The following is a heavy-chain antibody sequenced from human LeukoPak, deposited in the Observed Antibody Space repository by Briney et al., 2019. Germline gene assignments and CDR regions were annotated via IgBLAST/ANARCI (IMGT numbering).Heavy chain of an antibody. J-gene: IGHJ4*02. CDR3: AREIWYGGFFDY. CDR1: GVSISNYY. V-gene: IGHV4-59*01. D-gene: IGHD1-26*01. Sequence: SETLSLTCTVSGVSISNYYWSWIRRPPGKGLEWIGYIYYSGNTDYNPSLESRVTISVDTSKNQFSLKLSSVTAADTAVYYCAREIWYGGFFDYWGPGTLVTVSS. CDR2: IYYSGNT.